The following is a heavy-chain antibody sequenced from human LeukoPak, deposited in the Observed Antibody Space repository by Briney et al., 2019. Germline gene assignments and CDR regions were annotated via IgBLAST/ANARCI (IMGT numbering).Heavy chain of an antibody. Sequence: GGSLRLSCAASGFIFRNYWMHWVRQAPGKGLVWVARINPNGITTTYTDAVKGRFTISRDNAKNTLYLQMNSLRAEDTAVYYCARDFAGDRDYWGQGTLVTVSS. CDR3: ARDFAGDRDY. J-gene: IGHJ4*02. CDR2: INPNGITT. D-gene: IGHD4-17*01. V-gene: IGHV3-74*01. CDR1: GFIFRNYW.